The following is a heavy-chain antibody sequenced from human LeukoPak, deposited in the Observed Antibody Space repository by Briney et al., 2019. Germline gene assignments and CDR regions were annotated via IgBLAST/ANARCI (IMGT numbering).Heavy chain of an antibody. J-gene: IGHJ5*02. CDR3: ARIDYGWFDP. CDR1: GGSISSSSYY. D-gene: IGHD4-17*01. CDR2: IYYSRST. V-gene: IGHV4-39*01. Sequence: PSETLSLTCTVSGGSISSSSYYWGWIRQPPGKGLEWIRSIYYSRSTYYNPSLKSRVTISVDTSKNQFSLKLSSVTAADTAVYYCARIDYGWFDPWGQGTLVTVSS.